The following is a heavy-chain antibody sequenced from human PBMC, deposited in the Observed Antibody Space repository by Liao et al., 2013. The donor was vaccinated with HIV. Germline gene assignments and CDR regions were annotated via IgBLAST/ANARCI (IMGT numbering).Heavy chain of an antibody. D-gene: IGHD7-27*01. CDR1: GGSINTYY. CDR3: ARLTGDDAFDI. V-gene: IGHV4-4*07. Sequence: QVQLQESGPGLVKPSETLSLTCSVSGGSINTYYWSWIRQPAGKGLEWIGRIYTGGSANYNPSLKSRVTISVDTSKNRFSLKLTSVTAADTAMYYCARLTGDDAFDIWGQGTMVTVSS. J-gene: IGHJ3*02. CDR2: IYTGGSA.